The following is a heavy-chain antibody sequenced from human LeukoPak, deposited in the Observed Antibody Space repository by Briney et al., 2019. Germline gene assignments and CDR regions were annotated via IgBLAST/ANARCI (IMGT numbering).Heavy chain of an antibody. CDR1: GFTFNSYG. D-gene: IGHD6-19*01. V-gene: IGHV3-30*02. J-gene: IGHJ4*02. Sequence: SGGSLRLSCAASGFTFNSYGMHWVRQAPGKGLEWVAFIRYDGSNKYYADSVKGRFTISRDNSKNTLYLQMNSLRAEDTAVYYCARDLGEAGTFDYWGQGTLVTVSS. CDR2: IRYDGSNK. CDR3: ARDLGEAGTFDY.